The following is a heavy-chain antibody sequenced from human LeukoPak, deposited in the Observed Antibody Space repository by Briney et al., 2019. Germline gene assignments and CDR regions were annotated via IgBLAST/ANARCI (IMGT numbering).Heavy chain of an antibody. D-gene: IGHD3-9*01. CDR3: ARDPLYYDILTGYSH. J-gene: IGHJ4*02. CDR2: IYTSGST. V-gene: IGHV4-4*07. Sequence: PSETLSLTCTVSGGSISSYYWSWIRQPAGKGLEWIGRIYTSGSTNYNPSLKSRVTISVDTSKNQFSLKLSSVTAADTAVYYCARDPLYYDILTGYSHWGQGTLVTVSS. CDR1: GGSISSYY.